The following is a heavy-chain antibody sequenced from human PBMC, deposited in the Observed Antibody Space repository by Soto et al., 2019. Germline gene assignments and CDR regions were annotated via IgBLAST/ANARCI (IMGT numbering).Heavy chain of an antibody. V-gene: IGHV4-38-2*02. Sequence: PSETLSLTCAVSGYSISSGYYLVLIRHPPGKVLEWIGSIYHSGSTYYNPSLKSRVTISVDTSKNQFSLKLSSVTAADTAVYYCARDRGRFLEWLSLGRFDPWGQGTLVTVSS. CDR1: GYSISSGYY. D-gene: IGHD3-3*01. CDR2: IYHSGST. J-gene: IGHJ5*02. CDR3: ARDRGRFLEWLSLGRFDP.